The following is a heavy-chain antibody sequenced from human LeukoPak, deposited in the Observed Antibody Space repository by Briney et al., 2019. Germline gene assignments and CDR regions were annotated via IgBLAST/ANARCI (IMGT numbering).Heavy chain of an antibody. V-gene: IGHV4-34*01. CDR1: GGSFSGYY. CDR2: IKHSGST. J-gene: IGHJ5*02. CDR3: ARSSPWDNWFDP. Sequence: SETLSLTCAVYGGSFSGYYWSWIRQPPGKGLEWIGEIKHSGSTNYNPSLKSRVTISVDTSKNQFSLKLSSVTAADTAVYYCARSSPWDNWFDPWGQGTLVTVSS. D-gene: IGHD1-26*01.